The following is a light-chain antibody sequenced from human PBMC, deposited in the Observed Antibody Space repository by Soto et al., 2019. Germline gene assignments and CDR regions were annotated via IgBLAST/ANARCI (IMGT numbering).Light chain of an antibody. CDR3: QVWDSSGDHYV. CDR1: NIGSKS. J-gene: IGLJ1*01. Sequence: SYELTQPPSVSVAPGKTARITCGGNNIGSKSVHWYQQKPGQAPVLVIYFDNDRPSGIPERFSGSNSGNTATLTISRVEAGDEADYYCQVWDSSGDHYVFGTGTQLTVL. V-gene: IGLV3-21*04. CDR2: FDN.